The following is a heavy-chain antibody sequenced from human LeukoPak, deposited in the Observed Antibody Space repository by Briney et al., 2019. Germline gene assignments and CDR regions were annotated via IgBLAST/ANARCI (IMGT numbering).Heavy chain of an antibody. CDR3: ARVVAARRYYYYYYYMDV. CDR2: LYHSGIT. J-gene: IGHJ6*03. CDR1: GYSITTSSY. V-gene: IGHV4-38-2*02. D-gene: IGHD6-6*01. Sequence: PSETLSLTCTVSGYSITTSSYWGWIRQPPGKGLEWIGSLYHSGITYYNPSLQSRVTMSVDTSKNQFSLKLSSVTAADTAVYYCARVVAARRYYYYYYYMDVWGKGTTVTVSS.